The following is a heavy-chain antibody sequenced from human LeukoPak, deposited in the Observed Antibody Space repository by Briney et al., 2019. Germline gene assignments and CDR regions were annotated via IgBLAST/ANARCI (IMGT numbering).Heavy chain of an antibody. CDR1: GFIFSNYE. Sequence: TGGSLRLSCAASGFIFSNYEMNWVRQAPGKGLEWISYINSGGTPTHYADSVKGRFTISRDNAKNPLYLQMNSLRAEDTAVYYRARDPIVVVPAATEGPVSNWFDPWGQGTLVTVSS. CDR3: ARDPIVVVPAATEGPVSNWFDP. D-gene: IGHD2-2*01. J-gene: IGHJ5*02. V-gene: IGHV3-48*03. CDR2: INSGGTPT.